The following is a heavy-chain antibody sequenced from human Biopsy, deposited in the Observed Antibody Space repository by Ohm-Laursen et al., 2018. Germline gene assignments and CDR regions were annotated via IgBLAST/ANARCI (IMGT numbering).Heavy chain of an antibody. V-gene: IGHV1-8*01. J-gene: IGHJ5*02. CDR2: LNPVSGNS. Sequence: GASVKVSCKASGYTFTSYDITWVRQAPGHGPEWLGLLNPVSGNSNFGQKFRGRVTVTSDTSISTAYMELSGLTSDDTATYYCGRAVRNQLLTDPWGQGTLVTVT. CDR3: GRAVRNQLLTDP. D-gene: IGHD1-7*01. CDR1: GYTFTSYD.